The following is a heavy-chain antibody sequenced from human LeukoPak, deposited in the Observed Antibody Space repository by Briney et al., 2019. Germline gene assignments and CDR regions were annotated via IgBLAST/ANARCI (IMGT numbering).Heavy chain of an antibody. CDR2: STHTGST. CDR3: ARGRTGAAALDF. J-gene: IGHJ4*02. Sequence: SETLSLTCAVSGGTFSGHYWTWIRQAPGKGLEWIGESTHTGSTNYNPSLESRVTISVDSSKNQFSLKLTSVSAAETAVYHCARGRTGAAALDFWGPGTLVTVSS. CDR1: GGTFSGHY. V-gene: IGHV4-34*01. D-gene: IGHD2-2*01.